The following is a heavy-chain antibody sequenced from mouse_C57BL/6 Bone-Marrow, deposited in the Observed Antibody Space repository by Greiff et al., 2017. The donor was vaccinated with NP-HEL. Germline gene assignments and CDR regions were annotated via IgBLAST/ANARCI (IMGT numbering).Heavy chain of an antibody. CDR3: ARHRTTVVAPFAY. Sequence: EVQRVESGGGLVQPGGSLKLSCAASGFTFSDYYMYWVRQTPEKRLEWVAYISNGGGSTYYPDTVKGRFTISRDNAKNTLYLQMSRLKSEDTAMYYCARHRTTVVAPFAYWGQGTLVTVSA. CDR1: GFTFSDYY. D-gene: IGHD1-1*01. J-gene: IGHJ3*01. V-gene: IGHV5-12*01. CDR2: ISNGGGST.